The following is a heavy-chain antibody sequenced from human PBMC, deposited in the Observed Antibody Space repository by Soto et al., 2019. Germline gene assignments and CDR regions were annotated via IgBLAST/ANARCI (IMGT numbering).Heavy chain of an antibody. CDR3: ALGEQYSGRIIDY. CDR1: GDSVSSNSAA. D-gene: IGHD1-26*01. J-gene: IGHJ4*02. Sequence: SRTLSLTCVISGDSVSSNSAAWNWIRQSPSRGLEWLGRTYYRSKWYSDYAASVESRITVNPDTSKNHFSLQLNSVTPEDTAVYYCALGEQYSGRIIDYRGQGILVTLSS. CDR2: TYYRSKWYS. V-gene: IGHV6-1*01.